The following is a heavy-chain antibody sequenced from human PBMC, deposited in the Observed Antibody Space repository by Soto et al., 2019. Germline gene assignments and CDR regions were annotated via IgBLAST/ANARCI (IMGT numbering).Heavy chain of an antibody. D-gene: IGHD1-26*01. CDR1: GYTFTSYG. CDR3: ARGRGGYYYYYYGMDV. V-gene: IGHV1-18*04. Sequence: QVQLVQSGAEVKKPGASVKVSCKASGYTFTSYGINWVRQAPGQGLEWMGWISAYNGNTNYAQKLQGRVTMTTDTSTSTAYMELRSLRSADTAVYYCARGRGGYYYYYYGMDVWGQGTTVTVSS. J-gene: IGHJ6*02. CDR2: ISAYNGNT.